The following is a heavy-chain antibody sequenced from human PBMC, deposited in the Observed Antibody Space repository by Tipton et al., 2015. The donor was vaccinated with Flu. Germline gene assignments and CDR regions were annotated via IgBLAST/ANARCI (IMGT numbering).Heavy chain of an antibody. D-gene: IGHD5-12*01. V-gene: IGHV4-59*01. CDR1: SGSFSGYY. J-gene: IGHJ4*02. Sequence: TLSLTCTVYSGSFSGYYWDWIRQPPGKGLEWIGYVYYSGTTNYNPSLKSRVTISTDASKNQFSLRLSSVTAADTAVYYCARGGVSNSGYRNWGQGTLVTVSS. CDR2: VYYSGTT. CDR3: ARGGVSNSGYRN.